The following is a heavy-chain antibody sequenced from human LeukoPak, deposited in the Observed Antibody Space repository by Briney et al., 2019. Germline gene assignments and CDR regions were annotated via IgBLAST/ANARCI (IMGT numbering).Heavy chain of an antibody. D-gene: IGHD3-10*01. V-gene: IGHV4-39*01. CDR3: ARQAYGSGSYYPDY. CDR2: IYYSGST. J-gene: IGHJ4*02. CDR1: GGSLTSTYYY. Sequence: SETLSLTCTVSGGSLTSTYYYWGWIRRPPGKGLEWIGTIYYSGSTYYNQSLKSRVTISVDTSKNQFSLKLNSVTAADTAVYYCARQAYGSGSYYPDYWGQGTLVTVSS.